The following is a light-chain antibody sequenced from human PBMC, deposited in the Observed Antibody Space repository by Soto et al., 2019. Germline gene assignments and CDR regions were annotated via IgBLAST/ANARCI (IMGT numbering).Light chain of an antibody. J-gene: IGKJ1*01. Sequence: DIQMTQSPSTLSASVGDRVTITCRASQNINSWLAWYQQKPGKAPKLLIYKASNLESGVPSRFSGSGSGTDFTLTISSLQPDDFATYYCQQYNTYWTFGQGTKVEIK. V-gene: IGKV1-5*03. CDR2: KAS. CDR1: QNINSW. CDR3: QQYNTYWT.